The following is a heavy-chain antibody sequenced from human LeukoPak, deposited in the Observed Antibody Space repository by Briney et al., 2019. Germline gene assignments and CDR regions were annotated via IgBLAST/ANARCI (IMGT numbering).Heavy chain of an antibody. Sequence: GASVKVSCKASGYTFTSHDINWVRQVTGQGLEWMGWMNPYSGKSGFARKFQDRVTMTSSTSASTAYMEVSSLRPEDTAVYYCVRGLWGSEIYWGQGTLVTVAS. V-gene: IGHV1-8*01. D-gene: IGHD5-24*01. CDR3: VRGLWGSEIY. CDR1: GYTFTSHD. J-gene: IGHJ4*02. CDR2: MNPYSGKS.